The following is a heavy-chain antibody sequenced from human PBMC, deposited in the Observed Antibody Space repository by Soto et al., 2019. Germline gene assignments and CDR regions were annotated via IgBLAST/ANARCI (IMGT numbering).Heavy chain of an antibody. D-gene: IGHD2-8*01. V-gene: IGHV3-7*03. CDR3: AGGYGWCIEE. CDR2: IKQDGSEE. CDR1: GFTFTSYW. Sequence: GGSLRLSCTASGFTFTSYWMNWVRQSPGKGPEWVANIKQDGSEEYYVDSVRGRFTISRDNTKNSVFLQMNSLRVDDTAVYYCAGGYGWCIEEWGRGTLVTVSS. J-gene: IGHJ4*02.